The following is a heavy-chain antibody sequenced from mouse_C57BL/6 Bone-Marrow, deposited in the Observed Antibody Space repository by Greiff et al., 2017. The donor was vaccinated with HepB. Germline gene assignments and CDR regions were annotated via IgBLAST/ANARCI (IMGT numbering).Heavy chain of an antibody. Sequence: EVKLMESGEGLVKPGGSLKLSCAASGFTFSSYAMSWVRQTPEKRLEWVAYISSGGDYIYYADTVKGRFTISRDNARNTLYLQMSSLKSEDTAMYYCTKYDYDGGGYAMDYWGQGTSVTVSS. V-gene: IGHV5-9-1*02. CDR1: GFTFSSYA. CDR2: ISSGGDYI. D-gene: IGHD2-4*01. CDR3: TKYDYDGGGYAMDY. J-gene: IGHJ4*01.